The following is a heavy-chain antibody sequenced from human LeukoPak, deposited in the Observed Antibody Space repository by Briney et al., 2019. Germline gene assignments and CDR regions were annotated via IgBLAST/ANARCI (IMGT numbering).Heavy chain of an antibody. CDR3: AREGVYCSGGSCYCEYFFDY. D-gene: IGHD2-15*01. V-gene: IGHV4-4*07. CDR1: GGSISSYY. Sequence: PSETLSLTCTVSGGSISSYYWSWIRQPAGKGLEWIGRIYTSGSTNYNPSLKSRVTMSVDTSKNQFSLKLSYVTAADTAVYHCAREGVYCSGGSCYCEYFFDYWGQGTLVTVPS. CDR2: IYTSGST. J-gene: IGHJ4*02.